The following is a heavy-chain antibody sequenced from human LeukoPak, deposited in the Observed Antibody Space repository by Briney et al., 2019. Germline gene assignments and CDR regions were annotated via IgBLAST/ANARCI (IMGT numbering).Heavy chain of an antibody. J-gene: IGHJ4*02. Sequence: GGSLRLSCAASGFTFFSYAMHWVRQAPGKGLEWVAFISYDGSNKYYADSVKGRFTISRDNSKNTLYLQMNSLRAEDTAVYYCATIEAVRFHYWGQGTLVTVSS. V-gene: IGHV3-30*04. CDR1: GFTFFSYA. CDR3: ATIEAVRFHY. CDR2: ISYDGSNK. D-gene: IGHD6-19*01.